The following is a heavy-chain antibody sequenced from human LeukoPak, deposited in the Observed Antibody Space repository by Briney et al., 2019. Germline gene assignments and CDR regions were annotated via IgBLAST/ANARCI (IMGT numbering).Heavy chain of an antibody. CDR3: ARLLAGSGYARDAFDI. CDR2: MSYVGSNK. J-gene: IGHJ3*02. V-gene: IGHV3-30*03. D-gene: IGHD3-22*01. Sequence: GGSLRLSCAASGFTFSNAWMSWVRQAPGKGLEWVAVMSYVGSNKYYADSVKGRFTISRDNSKNTLYLQMNSLRAEDTAVYYCARLLAGSGYARDAFDIWGQGTMVTVSS. CDR1: GFTFSNAW.